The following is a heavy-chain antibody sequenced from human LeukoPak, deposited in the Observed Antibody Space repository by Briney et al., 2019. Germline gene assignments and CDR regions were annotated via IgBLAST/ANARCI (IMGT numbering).Heavy chain of an antibody. CDR2: IGSSGTTR. D-gene: IGHD6-19*01. Sequence: GGSLSLSCAASGFPFSVYEMNWVRQAPGKGLEWVSNIGSSGTTRHYADSVKGRFSISRDNAENSLFLQMNSLRVEDTGIYYCALLAVASDFDYWGQGALVTVSS. CDR3: ALLAVASDFDY. V-gene: IGHV3-48*03. CDR1: GFPFSVYE. J-gene: IGHJ4*02.